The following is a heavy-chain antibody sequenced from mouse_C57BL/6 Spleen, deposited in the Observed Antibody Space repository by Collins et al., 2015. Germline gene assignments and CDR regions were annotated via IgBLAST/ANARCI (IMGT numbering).Heavy chain of an antibody. CDR2: IYPGSGST. CDR3: TRFLYRARAMDY. Sequence: LQQPGSELVRPGASVKLSCKASGYTFTSYWMHWVKQRPGQGLEWIGNIYPGSGSTNYDEKFKSKATLTVDTSSSTAYMQLSSLTSEDSAVYYCTRFLYRARAMDYWGQGTSVTVSS. J-gene: IGHJ4*01. V-gene: IGHV1S22*01. D-gene: IGHD2-14*01. CDR1: GYTFTSYW.